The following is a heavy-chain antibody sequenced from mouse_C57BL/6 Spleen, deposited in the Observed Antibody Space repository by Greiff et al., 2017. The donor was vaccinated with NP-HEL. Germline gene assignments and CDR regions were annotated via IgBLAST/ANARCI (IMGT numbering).Heavy chain of an antibody. J-gene: IGHJ3*01. V-gene: IGHV5-17*01. CDR2: ISSGSSTI. D-gene: IGHD3-3*01. CDR3: ARGTTSWFAY. CDR1: GFTFSDYG. Sequence: EVHLVESGGGLVKPGGSLKLSCAASGFTFSDYGMHWVRQAPEKGLAWVAYISSGSSTIYYADTVKGRFTISRDNAKNTLFLQRTSLRSEDTAMYYCARGTTSWFAYWGQGTLVTVSA.